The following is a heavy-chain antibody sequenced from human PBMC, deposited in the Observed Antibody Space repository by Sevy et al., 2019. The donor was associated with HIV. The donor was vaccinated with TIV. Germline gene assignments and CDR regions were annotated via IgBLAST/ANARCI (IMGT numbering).Heavy chain of an antibody. J-gene: IGHJ4*02. V-gene: IGHV3-21*01. CDR2: ITGSSNYI. Sequence: GESLKISCAASGFTFSTSTMNWVRQAPGKGLEWVSLITGSSNYILYADSVKGRFAISRDNAKNSLFLQMNSLRAEDTAVYYCVRDGWNYWGQGTLVTVSS. D-gene: IGHD2-15*01. CDR1: GFTFSTST. CDR3: VRDGWNY.